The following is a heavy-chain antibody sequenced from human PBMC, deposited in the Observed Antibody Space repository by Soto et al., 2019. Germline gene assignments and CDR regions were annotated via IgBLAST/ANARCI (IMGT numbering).Heavy chain of an antibody. CDR1: GGTFSSYT. Sequence: GASVKVSCKASGGTFSSYTISWVRQAPGQGLEWMGRIIPILGIANYAQKFQGRVTITADKSTSTAYMELSSLRSEDTAVYYCASVGVRDDRYYYYYYMDVWGKGTTVTVSS. V-gene: IGHV1-69*02. D-gene: IGHD2-2*01. CDR2: IIPILGIA. CDR3: ASVGVRDDRYYYYYYMDV. J-gene: IGHJ6*03.